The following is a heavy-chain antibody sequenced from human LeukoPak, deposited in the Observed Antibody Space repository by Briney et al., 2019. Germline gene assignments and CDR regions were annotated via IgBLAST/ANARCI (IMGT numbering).Heavy chain of an antibody. V-gene: IGHV4-31*03. J-gene: IGHJ4*02. CDR3: ARDSDRYYFDY. CDR1: GGSISSGGYY. Sequence: SQTLTLTCTVSGGSISSGGYYWSWIRQHPGKGLEWIGYIYYSGSTYYNPSLKSRVTISVDTSKNQFSLKLSSVTAADTAVYYCARDSDRYYFDYWGQGTLVTVSS. CDR2: IYYSGST. D-gene: IGHD3-22*01.